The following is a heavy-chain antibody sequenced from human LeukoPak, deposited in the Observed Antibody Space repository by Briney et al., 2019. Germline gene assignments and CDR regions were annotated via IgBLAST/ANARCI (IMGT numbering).Heavy chain of an antibody. CDR1: GGSISSYY. CDR3: ARHENYYDSSGYYYH. Sequence: SETLSLTSTVSGGSISSYYWSWIRQPPGKGLEWIGYISYSGGTNYNPSLKSRVTISLDTSKNQFSLKLSSVTAADTAVYYCARHENYYDSSGYYYHWGQGTLVTVPS. CDR2: ISYSGGT. D-gene: IGHD3-22*01. J-gene: IGHJ1*01. V-gene: IGHV4-59*08.